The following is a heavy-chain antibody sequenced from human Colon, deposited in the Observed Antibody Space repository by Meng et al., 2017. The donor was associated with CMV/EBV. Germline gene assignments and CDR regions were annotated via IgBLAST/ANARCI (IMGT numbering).Heavy chain of an antibody. CDR2: IRSKKYGRTA. CDR1: GFHFGELG. J-gene: IGHJ4*01. D-gene: IGHD1-1*01. CDR3: TSERFVVATVSCYFDY. Sequence: PCFTSGFHFGELGLSWVRPAPGKGLEWGGFIRSKKYGRTADYAASVKGRFTISRNDSECIAYLHMSRLKTKDTAIYYYTSERFVVATVSCYFDYWGQGMLVTVSS. V-gene: IGHV3-49*04.